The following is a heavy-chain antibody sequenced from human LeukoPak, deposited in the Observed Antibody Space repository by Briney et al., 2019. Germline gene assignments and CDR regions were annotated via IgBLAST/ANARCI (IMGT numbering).Heavy chain of an antibody. J-gene: IGHJ4*02. V-gene: IGHV4-34*01. Sequence: SETLSLTCAVYGGSFTGYYWSWIRQPPGKGLEWIGEINHSGNTYNNPSLKSRVTVSVDTSKNQFSLKLSSVTAADTAVYYCTRGRVVGASPFYFWSQGTLVPVSS. D-gene: IGHD1-26*01. CDR3: TRGRVVGASPFYF. CDR1: GGSFTGYY. CDR2: INHSGNT.